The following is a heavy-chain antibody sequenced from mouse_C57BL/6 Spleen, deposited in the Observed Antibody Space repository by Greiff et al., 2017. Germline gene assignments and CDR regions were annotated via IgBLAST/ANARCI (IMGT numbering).Heavy chain of an antibody. CDR2: IDPSDSYT. Sequence: QVHVKQPGAELVRPGTSVKLSCKASGYTFTSYWMHWVKQRPGQGLEWIGVIDPSDSYTNYNQKFKGKATLTVDTSSSTAYMQLSSLTSEDSAVYYCARGGLGFYAMAYRGQGTSGTVSS. CDR3: ARGGLGFYAMAY. J-gene: IGHJ4*01. D-gene: IGHD3-1*01. V-gene: IGHV1-59*01. CDR1: GYTFTSYW.